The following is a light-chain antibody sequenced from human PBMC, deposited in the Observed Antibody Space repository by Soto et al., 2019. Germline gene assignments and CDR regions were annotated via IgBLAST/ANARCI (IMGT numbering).Light chain of an antibody. Sequence: DIRTTESPSSLSASVGDTFTITFRASQSISSHLNWYQQKPGKAPNLLMYTASNLQSGVPSRFSGSGYGTDFTLTISSLQPEDFATYYSQQSYSTPISFGQGTRLEIK. CDR1: QSISSH. CDR3: QQSYSTPIS. CDR2: TAS. V-gene: IGKV1-39*01. J-gene: IGKJ5*01.